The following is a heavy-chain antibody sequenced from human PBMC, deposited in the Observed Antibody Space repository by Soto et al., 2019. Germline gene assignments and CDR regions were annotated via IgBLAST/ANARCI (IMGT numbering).Heavy chain of an antibody. CDR1: GGSFSGYY. CDR3: ARGRGIAARTLFDY. D-gene: IGHD6-6*01. V-gene: IGHV4-34*01. Sequence: SETLALTCAVYGGSFSGYYWSWIRQSPGKGLEWIGESNHSGSTNYNPSLKSRVTISVDTSKNQFSLKLSSVTAADTAVYYCARGRGIAARTLFDYWGQGTLVTVSS. CDR2: SNHSGST. J-gene: IGHJ4*02.